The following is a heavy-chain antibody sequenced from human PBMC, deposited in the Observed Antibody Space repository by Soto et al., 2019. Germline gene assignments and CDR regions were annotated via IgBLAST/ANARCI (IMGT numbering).Heavy chain of an antibody. V-gene: IGHV2-5*02. CDR2: IYCDVYK. CDR3: AHSRCGGDCLRSYSSHYYYGMDV. J-gene: IGHJ6*02. CDR1: GVSLNTGGLG. D-gene: IGHD2-21*02. Sequence: QITLKESGPTLVKPTQTLTLTCTFSGVSLNTGGLGVGWIRQPPGKALEWLALIYCDVYKRDSPSLKRRLSIPTETYNNKLVLTMTNMDPVDTATYYCAHSRCGGDCLRSYSSHYYYGMDVWGQGTTVTVSS.